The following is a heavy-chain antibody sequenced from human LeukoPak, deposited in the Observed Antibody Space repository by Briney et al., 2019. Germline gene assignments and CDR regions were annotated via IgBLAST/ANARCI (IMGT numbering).Heavy chain of an antibody. V-gene: IGHV1-2*02. J-gene: IGHJ4*02. D-gene: IGHD3-22*01. CDR1: GYTFIDYY. CDR3: ARGEHYYDSSGREFEY. Sequence: ASVKVSCKTSGYTFIDYYMHWVRQAPGQGLEWMGWISPKSGATDYAQKFQGSVTMTWATSMTTACMQLSSLRSDDTAVYFCARGEHYYDSSGREFEYWGQGTLVTVSS. CDR2: ISPKSGAT.